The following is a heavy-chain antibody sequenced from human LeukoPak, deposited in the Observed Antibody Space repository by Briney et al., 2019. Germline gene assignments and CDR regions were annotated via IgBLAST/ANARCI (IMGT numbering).Heavy chain of an antibody. CDR3: ARDRLGIPPDY. J-gene: IGHJ4*02. CDR1: GGSISSSSYY. Sequence: PSETLSLTCTVSGGSISSSSYYRGWIRQPPGKGLEWIGSIYYSGSTYYNPSLKSRVTISVDTSKNQFSLKLSSVTAADTAVYYCARDRLGIPPDYWGQGTLVTVSS. CDR2: IYYSGST. V-gene: IGHV4-39*07. D-gene: IGHD3-10*01.